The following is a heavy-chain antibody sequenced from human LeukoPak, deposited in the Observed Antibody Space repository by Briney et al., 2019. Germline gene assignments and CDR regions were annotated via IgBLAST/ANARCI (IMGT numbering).Heavy chain of an antibody. V-gene: IGHV3-30*18. J-gene: IGHJ5*02. CDR2: ISYDGSNK. Sequence: GGSLRLSCAASGFTFSSYGMHWVRQAPGKGLEWVAVISYDGSNKYYADSVKGRFTISRDNSKNTLYLQMNSLRAEDTAVYYCAKAPYDILTGGLFDGFDPWGQGTLVTVSS. CDR1: GFTFSSYG. CDR3: AKAPYDILTGGLFDGFDP. D-gene: IGHD3-9*01.